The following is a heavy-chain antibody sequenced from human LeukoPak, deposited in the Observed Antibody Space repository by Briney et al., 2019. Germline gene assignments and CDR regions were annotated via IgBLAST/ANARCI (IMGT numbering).Heavy chain of an antibody. CDR3: ASIRWSTPPGPFDY. D-gene: IGHD4-23*01. J-gene: IGHJ4*02. CDR2: IYHSGST. Sequence: SETLSLTCTVSGYSISSGYYWGWIRQPPGKGLEWIGSIYHSGSTYYNPSLKSRVTISVDTSKNQFSLKLSSVTAADTAVYYCASIRWSTPPGPFDYWGQGTLVTVSS. V-gene: IGHV4-38-2*02. CDR1: GYSISSGYY.